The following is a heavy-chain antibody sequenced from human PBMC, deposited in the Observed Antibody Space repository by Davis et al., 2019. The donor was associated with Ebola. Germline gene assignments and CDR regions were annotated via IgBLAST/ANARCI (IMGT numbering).Heavy chain of an antibody. CDR3: AKSRSNILTAYNNY. Sequence: PGGSLRLSCAASGFTFSSYAMSWVRQAPGKGLEWVSAISGSGGSTYYADSVKGRFTISRDNSKNTLYLQMSSLRADDTAVYYCAKSRSNILTAYNNYWGQGTLVTVSS. CDR2: ISGSGGST. V-gene: IGHV3-23*01. CDR1: GFTFSSYA. J-gene: IGHJ4*02. D-gene: IGHD3-9*01.